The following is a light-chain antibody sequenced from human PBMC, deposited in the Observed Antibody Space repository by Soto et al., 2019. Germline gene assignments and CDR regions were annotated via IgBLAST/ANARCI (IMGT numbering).Light chain of an antibody. V-gene: IGKV3-20*01. J-gene: IGKJ3*01. Sequence: IVLTQSPGTLSLSPGERATLSCRASQSVSSKYLAWYQQKPGRAPRVLIYGTSIRASGVPERFSGGGSGTDFTLTITRLEPEDVAVYYCKQYGSSLFTFGPGTKVDIK. CDR1: QSVSSKY. CDR2: GTS. CDR3: KQYGSSLFT.